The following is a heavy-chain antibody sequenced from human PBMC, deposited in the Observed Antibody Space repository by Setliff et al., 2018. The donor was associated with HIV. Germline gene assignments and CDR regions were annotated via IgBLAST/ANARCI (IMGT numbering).Heavy chain of an antibody. Sequence: SVKVSCKASGDTFNNCAVTWVRQAPGQGLEWMGGSIPLFGTTNYAQKFQGRVTLTTDESTSTAYMELSSLRSEDTAVYYCARSYYGSGISLDAFDIWGQGTMVTVSS. CDR3: ARSYYGSGISLDAFDI. V-gene: IGHV1-69*05. J-gene: IGHJ3*02. D-gene: IGHD3-10*01. CDR2: SIPLFGTT. CDR1: GDTFNNCA.